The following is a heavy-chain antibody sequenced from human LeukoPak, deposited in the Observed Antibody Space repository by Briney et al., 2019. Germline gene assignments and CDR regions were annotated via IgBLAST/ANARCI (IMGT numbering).Heavy chain of an antibody. CDR1: AGSFISSSHH. Sequence: SETLSLTCTVSAGSFISSSHHWGWIRQSPGKGLEWIGTVYYGRTTYYNPSLDGRVTISLDTSANLFSLQLNSVTAADTAVYYCVRHDGRGGATMGAFDSWGQGSLVTVSS. CDR3: VRHDGRGGATMGAFDS. D-gene: IGHD5-12*01. V-gene: IGHV4-39*01. CDR2: VYYGRTT. J-gene: IGHJ5*01.